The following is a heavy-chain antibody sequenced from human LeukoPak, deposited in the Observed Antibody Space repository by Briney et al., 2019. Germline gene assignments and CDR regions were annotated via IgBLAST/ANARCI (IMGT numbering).Heavy chain of an antibody. Sequence: PSETLSLTCAVYGGSFSGYYWSWIRQPPGKELEWIGEINHSGSTNYNPSLKSRVTISVDTSKNQFSLKLSSVTAADTAVYYCARHVVHYDYVWGSYRPHWYFDLWGRGTLVTVSS. CDR2: INHSGST. CDR3: ARHVVHYDYVWGSYRPHWYFDL. D-gene: IGHD3-16*02. V-gene: IGHV4-34*01. J-gene: IGHJ2*01. CDR1: GGSFSGYY.